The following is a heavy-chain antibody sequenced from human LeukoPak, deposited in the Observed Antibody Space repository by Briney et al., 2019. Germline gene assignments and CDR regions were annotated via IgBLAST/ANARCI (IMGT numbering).Heavy chain of an antibody. CDR2: IIPILAIS. V-gene: IGHV1-69*02. Sequence: ASVKVSCKASGGTFSSYTISWVRQAPGQGLEWMGRIIPILAISNYAQKFQGRVTITADKSTSTAYMELSSLRSEDTAVYYCARLVTEALSGYYYYGMDVWGQGTTVTVSS. CDR3: ARLVTEALSGYYYYGMDV. J-gene: IGHJ6*02. CDR1: GGTFSSYT. D-gene: IGHD1-14*01.